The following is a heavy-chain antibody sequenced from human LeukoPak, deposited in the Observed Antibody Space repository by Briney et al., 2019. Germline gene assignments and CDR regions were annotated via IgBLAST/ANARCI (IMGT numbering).Heavy chain of an antibody. J-gene: IGHJ4*02. CDR1: GGTFSSYA. CDR3: ARAPPHYYDSDVPFDY. V-gene: IGHV1-69*13. Sequence: SVKVSCKASGGTFSSYAISWVRQAPGQGLEWMGGIIPIFGTANYAQKFQGRVTITADESTSTAYMELSSLRSEDTAVYYCARAPPHYYDSDVPFDYWGQGTLVTVSS. CDR2: IIPIFGTA. D-gene: IGHD3-22*01.